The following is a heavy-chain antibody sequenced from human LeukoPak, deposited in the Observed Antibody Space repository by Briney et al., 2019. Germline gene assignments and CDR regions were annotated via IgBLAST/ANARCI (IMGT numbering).Heavy chain of an antibody. Sequence: GGSLRLSCAASGFTFSSYSMNWVRQAPGKGLEWVSYISSSGSTIYYADSVKGRFTISRDNSKNTLYLQMNSLRAEDTAVYYCAKLSDSRGYYYWSVIDYWGQGTLVTVSS. CDR3: AKLSDSRGYYYWSVIDY. V-gene: IGHV3-48*01. CDR1: GFTFSSYS. D-gene: IGHD3-22*01. J-gene: IGHJ4*02. CDR2: ISSSGSTI.